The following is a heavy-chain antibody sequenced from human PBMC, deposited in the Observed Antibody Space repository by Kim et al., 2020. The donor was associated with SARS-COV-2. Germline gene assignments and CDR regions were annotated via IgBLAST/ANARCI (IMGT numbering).Heavy chain of an antibody. J-gene: IGHJ6*02. CDR2: IYYSGST. Sequence: SETLSLTCTVSGGSISSYYWSWIRQPPGKGLEWIGYIYYSGSTNYNPSLKSRVTISVDTSKNQFSLKLSSVTAADTAVYYCARDIVRVAGRSRYYYYGMDVWGQGTTVTVSS. V-gene: IGHV4-59*13. CDR1: GGSISSYY. D-gene: IGHD3-16*02. CDR3: ARDIVRVAGRSRYYYYGMDV.